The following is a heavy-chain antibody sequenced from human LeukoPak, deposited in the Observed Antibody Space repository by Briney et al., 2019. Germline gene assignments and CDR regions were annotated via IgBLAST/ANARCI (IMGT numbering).Heavy chain of an antibody. CDR1: ELTLSNAW. Sequence: GGSLRLSCAAAELTLSNAWMSWVRLAPGKGLEWVALIKPETDGGTPDYAAPVKGRFTISRDGSGDTLYLQMNSLKTEDTAVYYCTTQGSSRWFDYYYYMDVWGNGTTVTVSS. V-gene: IGHV3-15*01. CDR2: IKPETDGGTP. CDR3: TTQGSSRWFDYYYYMDV. D-gene: IGHD6-13*01. J-gene: IGHJ6*03.